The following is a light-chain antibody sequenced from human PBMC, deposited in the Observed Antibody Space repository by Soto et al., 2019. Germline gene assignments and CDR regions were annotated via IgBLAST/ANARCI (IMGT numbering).Light chain of an antibody. CDR1: QGISSA. Sequence: AIHLTQSPSSLSASVGDRVTITFRASQGISSALAWYQQKPGKAPNILIYDASRLERGVPPRFSVCGSGTDFTLTISSLQPEDFAPSYCQQFNGYPFTFGPGTKVYIK. V-gene: IGKV1-13*02. J-gene: IGKJ3*01. CDR2: DAS. CDR3: QQFNGYPFT.